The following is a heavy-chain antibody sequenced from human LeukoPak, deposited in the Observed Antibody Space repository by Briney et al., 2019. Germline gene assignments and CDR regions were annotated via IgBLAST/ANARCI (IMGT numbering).Heavy chain of an antibody. CDR2: IYSGGTT. V-gene: IGHV3-53*01. CDR3: ARAPYSGSYYFDY. CDR1: DFTVSSNY. D-gene: IGHD1-26*01. J-gene: IGHJ4*02. Sequence: GGSLRLSCAASDFTVSSNYMSWVRRAPGKGLEWVSVIYSGGTTYYADSVKGRFTLSRDNSKNTLYLQMNSLRAEDTAVYYCARAPYSGSYYFDYWGQGTLVTVSS.